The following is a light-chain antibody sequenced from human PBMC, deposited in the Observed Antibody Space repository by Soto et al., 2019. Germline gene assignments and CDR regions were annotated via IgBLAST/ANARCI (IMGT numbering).Light chain of an antibody. CDR1: QSISTW. J-gene: IGKJ2*02. CDR3: QHYNSYSCT. CDR2: KAS. Sequence: DIQMTQSPSTLSASVGDRVTITCRASQSISTWLAWYQQKPGKAPKLLIYKASTWETGVPSRFSGSGSGTECTLTISSLQPDDFATYYCQHYNSYSCTFGQGTKLEIK. V-gene: IGKV1-5*03.